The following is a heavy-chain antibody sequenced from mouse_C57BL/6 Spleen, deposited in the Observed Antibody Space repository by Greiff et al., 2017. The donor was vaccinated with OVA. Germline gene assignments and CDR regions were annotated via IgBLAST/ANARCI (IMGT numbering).Heavy chain of an antibody. Sequence: QVTLKESGPGILQSSQTLSLTCSFSGFSLSTSGLGVSWIRQPSGKGLEWLAHIYWDDDKRYNPSLKSRLTISTDTSRNQVFLKITSVDTADTATYYCARSDGYYDSAMDYWGQGTSVTVSS. D-gene: IGHD2-3*01. J-gene: IGHJ4*01. CDR3: ARSDGYYDSAMDY. CDR2: IYWDDDK. V-gene: IGHV8-12*01. CDR1: GFSLSTSGLG.